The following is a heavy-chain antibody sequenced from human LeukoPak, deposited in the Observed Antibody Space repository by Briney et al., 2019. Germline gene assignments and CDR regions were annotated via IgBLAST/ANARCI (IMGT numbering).Heavy chain of an antibody. CDR2: IGGSGDRT. V-gene: IGHV3-23*01. Sequence: GGSLRLSCAASGFTFGNYDMSWVRQAPGKGLEWVSAIGGSGDRTYYADSVKGRFTISRDNSKNTLYLQMNSLRAEDTAVYYCASEYCSGGSCYPDFWGQGTLVTVSS. D-gene: IGHD2-15*01. J-gene: IGHJ4*02. CDR1: GFTFGNYD. CDR3: ASEYCSGGSCYPDF.